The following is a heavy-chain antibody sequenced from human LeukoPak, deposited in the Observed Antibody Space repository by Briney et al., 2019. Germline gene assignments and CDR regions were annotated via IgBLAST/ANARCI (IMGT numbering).Heavy chain of an antibody. Sequence: ASVKVSCKASGGTFSSYAISWVRQAPGQGLEWMGGIIPIFGTANYAQKFQGRVTITADESTSTAYMELSSLRSEDTAVYYCASATLYCSSTSCYAFREYYFDYWGQGTLVTVSS. J-gene: IGHJ4*02. CDR3: ASATLYCSSTSCYAFREYYFDY. V-gene: IGHV1-69*13. CDR2: IIPIFGTA. D-gene: IGHD2-2*01. CDR1: GGTFSSYA.